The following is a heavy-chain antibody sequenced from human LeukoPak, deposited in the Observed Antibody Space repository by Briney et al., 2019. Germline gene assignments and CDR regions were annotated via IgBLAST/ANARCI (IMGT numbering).Heavy chain of an antibody. CDR3: ARDLFWAYHKGAFDI. J-gene: IGHJ3*02. CDR2: IDSSSSTT. CDR1: GFTFSSYT. Sequence: GGSLRLSCAASGFTFSSYTMNWVRQAPGKGLEWVSHIDSSSSTTYYADSVKGRFTISRDNAKNSLYLQMNSLRVEDTAVYYCARDLFWAYHKGAFDIWGQGTMVTVSS. D-gene: IGHD2/OR15-2a*01. V-gene: IGHV3-48*01.